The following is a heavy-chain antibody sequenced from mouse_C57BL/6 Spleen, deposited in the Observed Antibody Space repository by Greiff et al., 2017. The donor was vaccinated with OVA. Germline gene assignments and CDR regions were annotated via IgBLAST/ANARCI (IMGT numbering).Heavy chain of an antibody. V-gene: IGHV14-3*01. Sequence: EVQLQQSVAELVRPGASVKLSCTASGFNIKNTYMSWVKQRPEQGLEWIGRIDPANGNTKYAPKFQGKATITADTSSNTAYLQLSSLTSEDTAIYYCARNGIYYAMDDWGQGTSVTVSS. CDR2: IDPANGNT. CDR3: ARNGIYYAMDD. CDR1: GFNIKNTY. J-gene: IGHJ4*01.